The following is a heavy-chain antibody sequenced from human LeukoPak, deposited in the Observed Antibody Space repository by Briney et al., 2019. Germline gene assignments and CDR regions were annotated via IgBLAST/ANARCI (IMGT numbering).Heavy chain of an antibody. CDR3: AARKGAALDY. D-gene: IGHD1-14*01. J-gene: IGHJ4*02. CDR2: ISYDGSDK. CDR1: GFTFSSYS. V-gene: IGHV3-30*03. Sequence: GGSLRLSCAASGFTFSSYSMNWVRQAPGKGLEWVAVISYDGSDKYYADSVKGRFTVSRDNSKNTLYLQMNSLRPEDTAVYYCAARKGAALDYWGQGTLVTLSS.